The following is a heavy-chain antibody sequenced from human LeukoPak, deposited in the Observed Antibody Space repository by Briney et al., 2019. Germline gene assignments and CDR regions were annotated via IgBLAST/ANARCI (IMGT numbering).Heavy chain of an antibody. D-gene: IGHD3-3*01. J-gene: IGHJ6*03. Sequence: SVKVSCKASGGTFSSYAISWVRQAPGQGLEWMGGIIPIFGTANYAQKFQGRVTITTDGSTSTAYMELSSLRSEDTAVYYCARESRRAIFGVVIPPNYYYYMDVWGKGTTVTVSS. CDR3: ARESRRAIFGVVIPPNYYYYMDV. CDR1: GGTFSSYA. V-gene: IGHV1-69*05. CDR2: IIPIFGTA.